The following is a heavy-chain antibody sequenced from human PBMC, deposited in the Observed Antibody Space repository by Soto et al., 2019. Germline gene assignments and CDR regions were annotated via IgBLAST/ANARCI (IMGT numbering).Heavy chain of an antibody. J-gene: IGHJ5*02. D-gene: IGHD3-10*01. V-gene: IGHV3-7*03. CDR2: IRQDGGAQ. Sequence: LRLSCVASGYTFTTYWMSWVRQAPGKGLQWVANIRQDGGAQYYVDSVKGRFTISRDNAKNSVYLQMDSLRVEDTAVYYCVRGGHGSGSYLGSSWGQGILVTVSS. CDR1: GYTFTTYW. CDR3: VRGGHGSGSYLGSS.